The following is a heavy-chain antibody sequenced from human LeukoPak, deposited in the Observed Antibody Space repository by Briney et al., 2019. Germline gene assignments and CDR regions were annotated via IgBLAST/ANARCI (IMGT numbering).Heavy chain of an antibody. CDR3: AKEGTYGDFIDLPDY. CDR2: IRYDGSNK. V-gene: IGHV3-30*02. J-gene: IGHJ4*02. Sequence: GGSLRLSCAASGFTFSRYGMHWVRQAPGKGLEWVAFIRYDGSNKYYADSVKGRFTISRDNSKNTLYLQMNSLRAEDTAVYYCAKEGTYGDFIDLPDYSRQGTLVTVSS. D-gene: IGHD4-17*01. CDR1: GFTFSRYG.